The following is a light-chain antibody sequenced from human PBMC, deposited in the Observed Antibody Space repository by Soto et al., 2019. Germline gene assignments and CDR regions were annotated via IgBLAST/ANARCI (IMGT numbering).Light chain of an antibody. J-gene: IGKJ1*01. CDR2: AAS. CDR1: QGISSY. V-gene: IGKV1-9*01. CDR3: QQHQTYST. Sequence: DIQLTQSPSFLSASVGDRVTITCRASQGISSYLAWYQQKPGKALKLLIYAASTLQSGVPSRFSGSGSGTDFTLTISSLQPDDFATYYCQQHQTYSTFGQGTKVDNK.